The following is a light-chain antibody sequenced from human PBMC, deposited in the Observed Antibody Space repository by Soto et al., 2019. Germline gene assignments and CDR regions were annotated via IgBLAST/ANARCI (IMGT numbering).Light chain of an antibody. J-gene: IGLJ1*01. V-gene: IGLV2-8*01. CDR1: INDVGGYNY. CDR2: QVT. CDR3: MSYAGGNRFV. Sequence: QFALTQPPSASGSPGQSVTISCAGTINDVGGYNYVSWYQQHPGKVPQLMIYQVTKRPSGVPDRFSASKSDTTASLTISGLQAEDEGDYYCMSYAGGNRFVFGTGTKLTVL.